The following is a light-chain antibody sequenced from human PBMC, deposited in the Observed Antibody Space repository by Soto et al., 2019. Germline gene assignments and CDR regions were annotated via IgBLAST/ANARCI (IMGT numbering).Light chain of an antibody. V-gene: IGKV1-33*01. Sequence: DIQMTQSPSSLSASVGDRVTITCQARQDISNYLNWYQQKPGKAPKHLVYGASSLETGVPSRFRGSGPGTDFTFTISSLQPEDIATYYCQHYDHRPLTFGGGTKVEIK. CDR2: GAS. CDR1: QDISNY. CDR3: QHYDHRPLT. J-gene: IGKJ4*01.